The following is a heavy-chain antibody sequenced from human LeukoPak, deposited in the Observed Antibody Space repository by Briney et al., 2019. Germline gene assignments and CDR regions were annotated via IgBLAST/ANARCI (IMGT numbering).Heavy chain of an antibody. D-gene: IGHD3-9*01. CDR3: AKEFYDILTGRQYYFDY. V-gene: IGHV3-23*01. CDR2: ISGSGGST. J-gene: IGHJ4*02. CDR1: GFTFSSYA. Sequence: GGSLRLSCAASGFTFSSYAMSWVRQAPGKGLEWVSAISGSGGSTYYADSVKGRFTISRDNSKNTLYLQMNSLRAEDTAVYYCAKEFYDILTGRQYYFDYWGQGTPVTVSS.